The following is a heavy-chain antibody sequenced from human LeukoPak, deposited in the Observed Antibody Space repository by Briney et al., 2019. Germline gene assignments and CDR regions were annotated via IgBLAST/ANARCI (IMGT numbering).Heavy chain of an antibody. CDR3: ARGPYYYDSSGYYFDY. Sequence: ASVTVSFKSSVCTFISYAISWVRQAPGQGLEGMGGIIPIFGTANYAQKFQGRVTITTDESTSTAYMELSSLRSEDTAVYYCARGPYYYDSSGYYFDYWGQGTLVTVSS. CDR2: IIPIFGTA. D-gene: IGHD3-22*01. CDR1: VCTFISYA. V-gene: IGHV1-69*05. J-gene: IGHJ4*02.